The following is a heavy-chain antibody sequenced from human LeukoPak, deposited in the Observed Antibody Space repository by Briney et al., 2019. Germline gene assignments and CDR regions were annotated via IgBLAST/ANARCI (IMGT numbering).Heavy chain of an antibody. CDR3: AKDNWFDP. Sequence: GGSLRLSCAASGFTFSSYAMHWVRQAPGKGLEWVAVISYDGSNKYYADSVKGRFTISRDNSKNTLYLQMNSLRAEDTAVYYCAKDNWFDPWGQGTLVTVSS. V-gene: IGHV3-30-3*02. CDR1: GFTFSSYA. J-gene: IGHJ5*02. CDR2: ISYDGSNK.